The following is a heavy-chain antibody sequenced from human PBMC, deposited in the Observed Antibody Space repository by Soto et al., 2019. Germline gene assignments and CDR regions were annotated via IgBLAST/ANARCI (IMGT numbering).Heavy chain of an antibody. CDR3: AKLEGDFWSGSDY. CDR2: ISGSGGST. V-gene: IGHV3-23*01. J-gene: IGHJ4*02. CDR1: GFTFGSYA. Sequence: GGSLILSCAASGFTFGSYAMSWVRQAPGKGLEWVSAISGSGGSTYYADSVKGRFTISRDNSKNTLYLQMNSLRAEDTAVYYCAKLEGDFWSGSDYWGQGTLVTVSS. D-gene: IGHD3-3*01.